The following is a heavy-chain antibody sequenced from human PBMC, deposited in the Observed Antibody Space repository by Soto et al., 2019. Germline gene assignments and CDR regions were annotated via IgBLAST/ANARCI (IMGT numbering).Heavy chain of an antibody. Sequence: SETLSLTCAVSSGSISSSNWWSWVRQPPGKGLEWIGEIYHSGSTNYNPSLKSRVTISVDKSKNQFSLKLSSVTAADTAVYYCARGRAIVVVPDAMMGAFDIWGQGTMVTVSS. V-gene: IGHV4-4*02. CDR2: IYHSGST. J-gene: IGHJ3*02. D-gene: IGHD2-2*01. CDR3: ARGRAIVVVPDAMMGAFDI. CDR1: SGSISSSNW.